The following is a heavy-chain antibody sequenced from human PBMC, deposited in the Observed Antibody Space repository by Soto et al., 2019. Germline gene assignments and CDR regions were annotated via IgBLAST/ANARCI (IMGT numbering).Heavy chain of an antibody. Sequence: LRLSCAASGFTFSSYAMSWVRQAPGKGLEWVSAISGSGGSTYYADSVKGRFTISRDNSKNTLYLQMNSLRAEDTAVYYCAKDLWFGELPFYFDYWGQGTLVTVSS. J-gene: IGHJ4*02. D-gene: IGHD3-10*01. V-gene: IGHV3-23*01. CDR3: AKDLWFGELPFYFDY. CDR1: GFTFSSYA. CDR2: ISGSGGST.